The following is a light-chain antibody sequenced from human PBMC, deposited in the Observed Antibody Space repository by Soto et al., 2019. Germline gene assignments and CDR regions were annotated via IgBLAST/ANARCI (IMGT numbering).Light chain of an antibody. Sequence: QSVLTQPASVSGSPGQSITVSCTGTSSDIGGYIFVSWYQQHPGKAPKLMIYDINNRPSGVSQRFSGSKSGNTASLTISGLQAEDEADYYCVSYTARSSYVFGTGTKLTVL. CDR2: DIN. J-gene: IGLJ1*01. CDR1: SSDIGGYIF. CDR3: VSYTARSSYV. V-gene: IGLV2-14*01.